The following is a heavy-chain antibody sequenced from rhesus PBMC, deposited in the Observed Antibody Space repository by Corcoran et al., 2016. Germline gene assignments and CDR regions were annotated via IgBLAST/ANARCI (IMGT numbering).Heavy chain of an antibody. V-gene: IGHV4-147*01. D-gene: IGHD5-24*01. Sequence: QVQLQELGPELVKPSETLSLTCAVSGGSISSNYWTWIRQPPGKGLEWIGYIGGSRGSTNCIPYLTRPVTITTDTSKNQFSLKLSSVTAADTAVYYCASHPGRYSGYITDYWGQGVLVTVSS. J-gene: IGHJ4*01. CDR2: IGGSRGST. CDR3: ASHPGRYSGYITDY. CDR1: GGSISSNY.